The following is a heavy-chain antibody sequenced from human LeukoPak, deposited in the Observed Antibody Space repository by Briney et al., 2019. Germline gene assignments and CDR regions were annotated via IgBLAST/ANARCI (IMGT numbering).Heavy chain of an antibody. CDR3: ASQGGVYYYSGSGTLDY. V-gene: IGHV3-9*01. J-gene: IGHJ4*02. Sequence: GGSLRLSCTASGFIFDDYAMHWVRQAPGKGLEWVPGISWRSGSIEYADSVEGRFTISRDNAKNSLYLQMNSLRAEDTAVYYCASQGGVYYYSGSGTLDYWGQGTLVTVSS. D-gene: IGHD3-10*01. CDR1: GFIFDDYA. CDR2: ISWRSGSI.